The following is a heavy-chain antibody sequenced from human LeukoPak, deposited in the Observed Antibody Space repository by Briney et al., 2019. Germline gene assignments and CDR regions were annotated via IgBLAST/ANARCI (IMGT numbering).Heavy chain of an antibody. CDR1: GFSFTSYA. D-gene: IGHD3-3*01. CDR2: ISSDGSIK. J-gene: IGHJ4*02. V-gene: IGHV3-30*04. CDR3: VKEYHSRGFGAYFDY. Sequence: GSLRLSCAASGFSFTSYAFHWVRQAPGKGLEWVAVISSDGSIKVYADSVKGRFTLSRDNSINTVDLQMNSLRAEDTAVYYCVKEYHSRGFGAYFDYWGQGTLVTVSS.